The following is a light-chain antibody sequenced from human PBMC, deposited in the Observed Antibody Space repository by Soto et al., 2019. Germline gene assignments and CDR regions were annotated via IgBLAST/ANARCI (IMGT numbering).Light chain of an antibody. V-gene: IGKV3-11*01. Sequence: IWFTPSPITLSLSPGGRAPLPCRASETVSSYLLWYQQKPGQDPRLLIYDASERATGIPARFSGSGSETDFTLTISSLEPEDFGVYYCLHRMNWPLTFGQGTRLEIK. CDR2: DAS. CDR1: ETVSSY. CDR3: LHRMNWPLT. J-gene: IGKJ5*01.